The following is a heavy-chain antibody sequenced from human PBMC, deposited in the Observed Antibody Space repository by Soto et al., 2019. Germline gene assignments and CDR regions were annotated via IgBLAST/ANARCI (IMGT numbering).Heavy chain of an antibody. Sequence: PSETLSLTCAVYGGSFSGYYWSWIRQPPGKGLEWIGEINHSGSTNYNPSLKSRVTISVDTSKNQFSLKLSSVTAADTAVYYCARAGYYDSSGYYGKSGYYYGMDVWGQGTTVTVSS. CDR1: GGSFSGYY. J-gene: IGHJ6*02. V-gene: IGHV4-34*01. CDR3: ARAGYYDSSGYYGKSGYYYGMDV. D-gene: IGHD3-22*01. CDR2: INHSGST.